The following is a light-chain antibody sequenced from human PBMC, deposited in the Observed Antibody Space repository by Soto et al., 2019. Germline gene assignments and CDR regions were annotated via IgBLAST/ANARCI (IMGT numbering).Light chain of an antibody. Sequence: DIQMTQSPSSLSASVGDRVTITCQASQDISIYLNWYQQKPGKAPKLLIYDASNLETGVPSRFSGSGSGTDFTFTSSSLQPEDFATYHCQQYVNLPITFGQGTRLEIK. V-gene: IGKV1-33*01. J-gene: IGKJ5*01. CDR1: QDISIY. CDR3: QQYVNLPIT. CDR2: DAS.